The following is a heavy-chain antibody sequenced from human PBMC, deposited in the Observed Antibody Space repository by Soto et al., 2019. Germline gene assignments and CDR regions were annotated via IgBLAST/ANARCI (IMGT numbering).Heavy chain of an antibody. CDR2: ISGTTGHA. D-gene: IGHD3-16*01. J-gene: IGHJ4*02. CDR3: ARAPSEYIWGSYLRYYEY. V-gene: IGHV3-23*01. Sequence: EVQLLESGGGLVQPGGSLRLSCAASGFPFSNYAMAWVCQAPGKGLEWVSAISGTTGHAFYADSVKDRFTISRDNSKNTLYLQIDSLRAEDTAVYHCARAPSEYIWGSYLRYYEYWGQGTLVTVSS. CDR1: GFPFSNYA.